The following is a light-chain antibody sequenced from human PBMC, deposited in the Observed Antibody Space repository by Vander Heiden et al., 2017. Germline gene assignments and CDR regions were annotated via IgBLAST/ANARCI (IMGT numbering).Light chain of an antibody. CDR2: DDS. CDR3: YSTENRGNSSGV. J-gene: IGLJ1*01. CDR1: ALPKKY. V-gene: IGLV3-10*01. Sequence: SYELTQPPSVSVSPGQTARITCSGDALPKKYAYWYQQKSGQATVLVIFDDSKRRAGIPEGFSCSSSGTIATFTISGAQVEEEADYYCYSTENRGNSSGVFGTGTKVTVL.